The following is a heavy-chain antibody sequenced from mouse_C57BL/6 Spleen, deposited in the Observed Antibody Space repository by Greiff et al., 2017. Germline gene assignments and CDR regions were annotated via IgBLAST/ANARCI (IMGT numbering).Heavy chain of an antibody. V-gene: IGHV5-17*01. CDR2: ISSGSSTI. J-gene: IGHJ2*01. D-gene: IGHD2-4*01. CDR3: AKGGDYPFDY. Sequence: EVHLVESGGGLVKPGGSLKLSCAASGFTFSDYGMHWVRQAPEKGLEWVAYISSGSSTIYYADTVKGRFTISRDNAKNTLFLQMTSLRSEDTAMYYCAKGGDYPFDYWGQGTTLTVSS. CDR1: GFTFSDYG.